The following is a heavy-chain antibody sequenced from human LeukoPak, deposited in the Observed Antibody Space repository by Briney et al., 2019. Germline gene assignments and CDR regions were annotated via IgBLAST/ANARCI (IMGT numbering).Heavy chain of an antibody. CDR1: GFSFPIYA. V-gene: IGHV1-3*01. D-gene: IGHD2-2*01. CDR3: ARGCTSCYWGFDL. J-gene: IGHJ4*02. CDR2: INAGNGNT. Sequence: ASVKGSCKASGFSFPIYAIHWVRQAPGQRLEWMGWINAGNGNTKYSQKFQGRVTITRDTSASTAYMELSSLRSEDTAVYYCARGCTSCYWGFDLWGQGTPVTVSS.